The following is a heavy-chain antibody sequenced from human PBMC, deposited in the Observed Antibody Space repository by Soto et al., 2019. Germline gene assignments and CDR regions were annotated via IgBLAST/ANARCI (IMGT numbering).Heavy chain of an antibody. J-gene: IGHJ4*02. Sequence: QVQLQESGPGLVKPSETLSLTCTVSGASISGHYWGWFRQPPGKRPEWIGYMHYTGSTNYNPSLQSRVAISLDTSKNQYSLNLISVTAADTAVYYCAGGRGWLILYWGLGTLVTVSS. CDR2: MHYTGST. D-gene: IGHD6-19*01. CDR1: GASISGHY. V-gene: IGHV4-59*11. CDR3: AGGRGWLILY.